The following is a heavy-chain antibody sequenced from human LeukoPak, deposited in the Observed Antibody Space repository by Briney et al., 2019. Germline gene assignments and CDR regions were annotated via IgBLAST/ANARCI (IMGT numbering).Heavy chain of an antibody. CDR1: GGSISSYY. Sequence: SETLSLTCSVSGGSISSYYWSWIRQPPGKGLEWIGYIYYSGSTNYNPSLKSRVTISVDTSKNQFSLKLSSVTAADTAVYYCARAWCGGDCYSGFDYWGQGTLVTVSS. CDR3: ARAWCGGDCYSGFDY. J-gene: IGHJ4*02. CDR2: IYYSGST. V-gene: IGHV4-59*01. D-gene: IGHD2-21*02.